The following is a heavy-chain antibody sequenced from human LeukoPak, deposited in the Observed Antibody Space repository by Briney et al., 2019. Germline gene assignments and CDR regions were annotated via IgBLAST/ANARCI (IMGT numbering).Heavy chain of an antibody. V-gene: IGHV3-48*01. J-gene: IGHJ3*02. CDR2: ISSSSSTI. CDR3: AKGPMAAKGAFDI. D-gene: IGHD1-26*01. Sequence: GGSLRLSCAASGFTFSSYSMNWVRQAPGKGLEWVSYISSSSSTIYYADSVKGRFTISRDNSKNTLYLQMNSLRAEDTAAYYCAKGPMAAKGAFDIWGQGTMVTVSS. CDR1: GFTFSSYS.